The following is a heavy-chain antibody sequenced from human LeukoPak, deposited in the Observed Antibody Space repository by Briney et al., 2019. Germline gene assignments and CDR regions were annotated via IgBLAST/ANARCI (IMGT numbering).Heavy chain of an antibody. CDR3: ARAEVAVAGIYYYYGMDV. CDR1: GYTFSGYY. J-gene: IGHJ6*02. CDR2: INPNSGGT. D-gene: IGHD6-19*01. Sequence: ASVTVSCKASGYTFSGYYMHWLRQAPGQGLEWMGWINPNSGGTKYAQKFQGRVTMTRDTSISTAYMELSRLRSDDTAVYYCARAEVAVAGIYYYYGMDVWGQGTTVTVS. V-gene: IGHV1-2*02.